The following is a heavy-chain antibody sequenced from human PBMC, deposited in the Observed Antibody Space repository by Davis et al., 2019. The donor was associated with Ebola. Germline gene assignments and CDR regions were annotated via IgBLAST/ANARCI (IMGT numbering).Heavy chain of an antibody. D-gene: IGHD1-14*01. CDR1: GGSISSYY. V-gene: IGHV4-59*08. Sequence: MPGGSLRLSCPVPGGSISSYYWSWIRQPPGKGLEWIGYIYYSGITNYNPSLKSRVTISVDTSKNQFSLKLYSVTAADTAVYHCARHHASDIRKMDVWGQGTTVTVSS. CDR3: ARHHASDIRKMDV. J-gene: IGHJ6*02. CDR2: IYYSGIT.